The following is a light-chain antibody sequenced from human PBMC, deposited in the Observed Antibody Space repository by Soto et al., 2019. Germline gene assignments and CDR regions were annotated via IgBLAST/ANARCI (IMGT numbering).Light chain of an antibody. CDR1: QSISNF. CDR3: QQRTTGT. V-gene: IGKV3-11*01. Sequence: VLTQSPATLSLSPGDSATLSCRASQSISNFLAWYQHKPGQAPRLLIYDASRRVTGVPVRVSGSGSGTDFALTISSLEPDEFAVYHCQQRTTGTFGGGTKV. CDR2: DAS. J-gene: IGKJ4*02.